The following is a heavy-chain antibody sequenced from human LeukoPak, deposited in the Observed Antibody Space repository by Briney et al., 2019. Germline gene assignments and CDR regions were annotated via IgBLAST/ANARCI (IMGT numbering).Heavy chain of an antibody. CDR2: FDPEDGET. D-gene: IGHD4/OR15-4a*01. CDR3: ATGETGLWLPDY. J-gene: IGHJ4*02. Sequence: ASVKVSCKVSGYTLTELSTHWVRQAPGKGLEWMGGFDPEDGETIYAQKFQGRVTMTEDTSTDTAYMELSSLRSEDTAVYYCATGETGLWLPDYWGQGTLVTVSS. V-gene: IGHV1-24*01. CDR1: GYTLTELS.